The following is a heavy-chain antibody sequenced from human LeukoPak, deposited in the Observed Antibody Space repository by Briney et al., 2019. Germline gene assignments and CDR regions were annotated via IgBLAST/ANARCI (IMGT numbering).Heavy chain of an antibody. CDR3: ARDVVVVPAAIHYGMDV. V-gene: IGHV4-34*01. CDR1: GGSFSGYY. D-gene: IGHD2-2*01. CDR2: INESGST. J-gene: IGHJ6*02. Sequence: SETLSLTCGVSGGSFSGYYWSWIRQSPGKGLEWIGEINESGSTDYNSSLMSRVTISLDTSKNQFSLNLSSVTAADTAVYYCARDVVVVPAAIHYGMDVWGQGTTVTVSS.